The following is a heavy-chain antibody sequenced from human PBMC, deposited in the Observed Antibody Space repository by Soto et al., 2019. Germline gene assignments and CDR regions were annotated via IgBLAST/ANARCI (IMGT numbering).Heavy chain of an antibody. V-gene: IGHV3-21*01. CDR1: GFTFSDYS. D-gene: IGHD5-12*01. CDR3: ARDLVATTPQGDAFDI. J-gene: IGHJ3*02. CDR2: ISSSSRYI. Sequence: EVQLVESGGGLVKPGGSLRLSCAASGFTFSDYSMTWVRQAPGKGLEWVSSISSSSRYIYYSDSLKGRFNISRDNAKNSLYLQMNSLRAEDTAVYYCARDLVATTPQGDAFDIWGQGTMVTVSS.